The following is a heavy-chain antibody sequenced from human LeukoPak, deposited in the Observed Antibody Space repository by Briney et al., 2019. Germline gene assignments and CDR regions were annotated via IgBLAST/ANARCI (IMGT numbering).Heavy chain of an antibody. CDR1: GYTFTGYY. D-gene: IGHD1-26*01. J-gene: IGHJ6*03. CDR3: ARDQGKWELLPYYYYMDV. V-gene: IGHV1-2*02. CDR2: INPNSGGT. Sequence: GASVKVSCKASGYTFTGYYMHWVRQAPGQGLEWMGWINPNSGGTNYAQKLQGRVTMTTDTSTSTAYMELRSLRSDDTAVYYCARDQGKWELLPYYYYMDVWGKGTTVTVSS.